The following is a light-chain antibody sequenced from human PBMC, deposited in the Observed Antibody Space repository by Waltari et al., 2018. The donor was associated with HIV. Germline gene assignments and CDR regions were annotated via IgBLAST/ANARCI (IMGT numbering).Light chain of an antibody. J-gene: IGKJ2*01. CDR2: GTS. Sequence: EIVLTQTPGTLSLSPGESATLSCRASQSLRPNSLAGYQQKPGQAPRLLISGTSSRATGVPDRFSGIGSGTDFILTINRLDPEDFAVYYCQQYDNAPYTFGQGTRLEIK. V-gene: IGKV3-20*01. CDR1: QSLRPNS. CDR3: QQYDNAPYT.